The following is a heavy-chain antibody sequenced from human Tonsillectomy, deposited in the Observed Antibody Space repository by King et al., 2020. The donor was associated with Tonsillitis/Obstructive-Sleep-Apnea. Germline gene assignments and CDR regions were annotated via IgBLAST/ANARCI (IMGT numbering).Heavy chain of an antibody. D-gene: IGHD4-17*01. CDR3: AKEGPGDSSMDV. V-gene: IGHV3-30*18. CDR1: GFTFSSYG. CDR2: ISYDGSNE. J-gene: IGHJ6*02. Sequence: VQLVESGGGVVQPGRSLRLSCAASGFTFSSYGMHWVRQAPGKGLEWVAVISYDGSNEYYADSVKGRFTISRDNSKNTLYLQMNSLRAEDTAVYYCAKEGPGDSSMDVWGQGTTVTVSS.